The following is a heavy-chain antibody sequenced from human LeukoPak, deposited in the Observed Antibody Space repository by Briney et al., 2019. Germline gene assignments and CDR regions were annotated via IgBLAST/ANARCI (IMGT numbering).Heavy chain of an antibody. CDR3: AGDSRWALDC. J-gene: IGHJ4*02. D-gene: IGHD1-26*01. V-gene: IGHV3-7*01. CDR2: IKRDGSEK. Sequence: GGSLRLSCAASGFTFSSYWTSWVRQAPGKGLEWVASIKRDGSEKYYVDSVEGRFTISRDNAKNSLYLQMNSLRDEDTAVYYCAGDSRWALDCWGQGTLVTVSS. CDR1: GFTFSSYW.